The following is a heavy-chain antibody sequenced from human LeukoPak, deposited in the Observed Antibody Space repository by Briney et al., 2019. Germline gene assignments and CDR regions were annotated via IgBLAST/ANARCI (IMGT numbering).Heavy chain of an antibody. V-gene: IGHV1-2*04. J-gene: IGHJ5*02. CDR1: GYTFTGYY. Sequence: ASVKVSCKASGYTFTGYYMHWVRQAPGQGLEWMGWINPNSGGTNYAQKFQGWVTMTRDTSISTAYMELSRLRSDDTAVYYCARGDLASMVRGVMGNWFDPWGQGTLVTVSS. D-gene: IGHD3-10*01. CDR3: ARGDLASMVRGVMGNWFDP. CDR2: INPNSGGT.